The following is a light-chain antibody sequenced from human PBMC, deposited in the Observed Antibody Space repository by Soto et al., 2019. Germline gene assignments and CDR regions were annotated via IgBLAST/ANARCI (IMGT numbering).Light chain of an antibody. Sequence: DIVMTQSPDSLAVSLGERATINCKSSQSVLYSSNNKNYLAWYQQKPGQPPKLLIYWASIRESGVPDRFTGRGSGTEFTLTISSLQAEDVAVYYCQQYYSSRTFGQGTKVEIK. CDR3: QQYYSSRT. J-gene: IGKJ1*01. CDR1: QSVLYSSNNKNY. CDR2: WAS. V-gene: IGKV4-1*01.